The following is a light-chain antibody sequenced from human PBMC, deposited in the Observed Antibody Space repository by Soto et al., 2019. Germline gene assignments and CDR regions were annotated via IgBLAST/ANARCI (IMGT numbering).Light chain of an antibody. CDR1: QSVSSTY. J-gene: IGKJ1*01. Sequence: EIVLTQSPGTLSLSPGEGATLSCRASQSVSSTYLTWYQQKPGQAPRLLIYGASSRATGIPDRFSGSGSGTDFTLTINRLEPEDFAVYYCLQFGGSPSFGQGTKVEIK. V-gene: IGKV3-20*01. CDR3: LQFGGSPS. CDR2: GAS.